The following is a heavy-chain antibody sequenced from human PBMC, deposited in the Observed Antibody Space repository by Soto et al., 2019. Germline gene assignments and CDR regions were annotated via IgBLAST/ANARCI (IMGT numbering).Heavy chain of an antibody. V-gene: IGHV3-11*06. CDR2: ISVASTYT. D-gene: IGHD2-21*01. CDR1: GFTFTDYY. Sequence: GSLRLSCAASGFTFTDYYVSWLRQAPGKGLEWVADISVASTYTNYADSVKGRFTISRDNSKNTLYLQMNSLRAEDTAVYYCARDRRLGYFDYWGQGTLVTVSS. CDR3: ARDRRLGYFDY. J-gene: IGHJ4*02.